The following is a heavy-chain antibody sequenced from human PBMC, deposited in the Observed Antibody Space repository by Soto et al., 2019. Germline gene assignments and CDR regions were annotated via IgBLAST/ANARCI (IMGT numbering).Heavy chain of an antibody. V-gene: IGHV1-2*02. CDR2: INPNSGST. CDR1: GYTLTGYH. Sequence: ASVEVSCKASGYTLTGYHRHCVRPAPGQGLEWMGWINPNSGSTDYVQKFQGRVTMTRNTSISTTYLELSRLTSDDTAIYYCARDLPIVGTTTWDYWGQGNVVT. J-gene: IGHJ4*02. CDR3: ARDLPIVGTTTWDY. D-gene: IGHD1-26*01.